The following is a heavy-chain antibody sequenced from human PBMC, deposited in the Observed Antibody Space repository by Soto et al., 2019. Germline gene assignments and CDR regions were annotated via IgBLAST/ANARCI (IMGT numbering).Heavy chain of an antibody. J-gene: IGHJ4*02. Sequence: GASVKVSCKASGYTFRNYYIHWVRQAPGQGLEWMGLINPSGGATSYSQRFQGRVTITKDSSTSTVYMELSSLGSEDTAVYYCGGAFDRSGLYWGQGTLVTVSS. V-gene: IGHV1-46*01. CDR2: INPSGGAT. D-gene: IGHD3-22*01. CDR1: GYTFRNYY. CDR3: GGAFDRSGLY.